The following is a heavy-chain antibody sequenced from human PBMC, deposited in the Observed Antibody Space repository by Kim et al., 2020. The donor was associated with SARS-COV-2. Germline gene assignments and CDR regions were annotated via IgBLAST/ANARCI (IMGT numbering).Heavy chain of an antibody. Sequence: GGSLRLSCAASGFTFSSYWMSWVRQAPGKGLEWVANIKQDGSEKYYVDSVKGRFTISRDNAKNSLYLQMNSLRAEDTAVYYCARGSGGITIFGVVILTALDYWGQGPLVTVSS. V-gene: IGHV3-7*01. J-gene: IGHJ4*02. CDR3: ARGSGGITIFGVVILTALDY. CDR2: IKQDGSEK. CDR1: GFTFSSYW. D-gene: IGHD3-3*01.